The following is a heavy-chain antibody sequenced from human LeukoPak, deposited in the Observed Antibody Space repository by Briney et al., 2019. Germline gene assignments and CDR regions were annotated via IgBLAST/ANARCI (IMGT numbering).Heavy chain of an antibody. Sequence: SETLSLTCAVSGGSISSGGYSWSWIRQPPGKGLEWIGYIYHSGSTYYNPSLKSRVTISVDRSKNQFSLKLSSVTAADTAVYYCARGPYGDYAFLSDPWGQGTLVTVSS. CDR3: ARGPYGDYAFLSDP. D-gene: IGHD4-17*01. J-gene: IGHJ5*02. CDR2: IYHSGST. CDR1: GGSISSGGYS. V-gene: IGHV4-30-2*01.